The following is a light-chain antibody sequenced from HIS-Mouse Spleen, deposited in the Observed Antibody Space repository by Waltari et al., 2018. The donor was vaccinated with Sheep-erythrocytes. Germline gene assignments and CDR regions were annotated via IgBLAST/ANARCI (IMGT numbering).Light chain of an antibody. CDR3: CSYAGSSTWV. CDR1: SRDVGGYNY. CDR2: EVS. Sequence: QSALTQPPSASGSPGQSVTIPCTGTSRDVGGYNYVSWYQQHPGKAPKLMIYEVSKRPSGVPDRFSGSKSGNTASLTISGLQAEDEADYYCCSYAGSSTWVFGGGTKLTVL. V-gene: IGLV2-8*01. J-gene: IGLJ3*02.